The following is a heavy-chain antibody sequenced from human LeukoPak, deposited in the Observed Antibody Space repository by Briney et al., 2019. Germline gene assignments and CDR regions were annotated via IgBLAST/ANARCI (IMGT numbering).Heavy chain of an antibody. CDR3: ARAHYYDSSGYYYARYEIRGFDY. CDR1: GFTFSSYE. Sequence: GGSLRLSCAASGFTFSSYEMNWVRQAPGMGLEWVSYISSSGSTIYYADSVKGRFTISRDNAKNSLYLQMNSLRAEDTAVYYCARAHYYDSSGYYYARYEIRGFDYWGQGTLVTVSS. CDR2: ISSSGSTI. J-gene: IGHJ4*02. D-gene: IGHD3-22*01. V-gene: IGHV3-48*03.